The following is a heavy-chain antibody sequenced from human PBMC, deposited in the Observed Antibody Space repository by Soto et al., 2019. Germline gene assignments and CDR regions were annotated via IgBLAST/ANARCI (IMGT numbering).Heavy chain of an antibody. D-gene: IGHD3-10*01. J-gene: IGHJ6*02. CDR3: ARIRTMVRGAFYYSYRMDV. Sequence: SGPTLVNPTQTLTLTCTFSGFSLSTSGMCVSWIRQPPGKALEWLALIDWDDDKYYSTSLKTRLTISKYTSKNQVVLTMTNMDPVDTATYYCARIRTMVRGAFYYSYRMDVWGQATTLTVS. CDR1: GFSLSTSGMC. V-gene: IGHV2-70*01. CDR2: IDWDDDK.